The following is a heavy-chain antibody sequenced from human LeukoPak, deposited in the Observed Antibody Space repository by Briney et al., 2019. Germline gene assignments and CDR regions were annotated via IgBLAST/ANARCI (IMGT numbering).Heavy chain of an antibody. J-gene: IGHJ3*02. CDR3: ARESQTLIWSAAGTDAFDI. CDR1: GFTFSSYD. CDR2: ISTAGDT. V-gene: IGHV3-13*01. D-gene: IGHD6-13*01. Sequence: GGSLRLSCAASGFTFSSYDMHWVRQATGKGLEWVSAISTAGDTYYPGSVKGRFTISRENAKNSLYLQMNSLRAGDTAVYYCARESQTLIWSAAGTDAFDIWGQGTMVTVSS.